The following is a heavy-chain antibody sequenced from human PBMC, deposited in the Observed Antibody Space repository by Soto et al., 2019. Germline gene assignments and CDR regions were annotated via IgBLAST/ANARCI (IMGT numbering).Heavy chain of an antibody. CDR1: SVSNAW. CDR3: TTARGPGLIDY. J-gene: IGHJ4*02. D-gene: IGHD3-10*01. V-gene: IGHV3-15*07. Sequence: SVSNAWMNWVRQAPGKGLEWVGRIKSKTDGGTTDYAAPVKGRFTISRDDSKNTLYLQMNSLKTEDTAVYYCTTARGPGLIDYWGQGTLVTVSS. CDR2: IKSKTDGGTT.